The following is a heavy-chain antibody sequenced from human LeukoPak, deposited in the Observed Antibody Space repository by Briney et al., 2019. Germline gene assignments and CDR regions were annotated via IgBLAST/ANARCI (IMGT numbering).Heavy chain of an antibody. CDR2: IFYSGNT. D-gene: IGHD4-17*01. J-gene: IGHJ4*02. V-gene: IGHV4-39*01. CDR3: ARSTVTTWVGDFDY. Sequence: SETLSLTCTVSGGSVSSSSYYWGWIRQPPGKGLEWIGSIFYSGNTYYNPSLKSRVTISVDTSKNQFSLTLSSVTAADTAVYYCARSTVTTWVGDFDYWGQGTRVTVSS. CDR1: GGSVSSSSYY.